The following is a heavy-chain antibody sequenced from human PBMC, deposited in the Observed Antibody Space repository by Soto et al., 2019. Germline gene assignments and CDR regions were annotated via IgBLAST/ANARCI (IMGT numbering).Heavy chain of an antibody. CDR2: ISSSSSYM. Sequence: EVQLVESGGGLVRSGGSLRLSCAASGFTFSTYSMSWVRQASGKGLEWVSSISSSSSYMYYAESVKGRFSISRDNAKNSLFLQMNSLRAEDTAVYYCARGETAYYDYVAWGQGTLVTVSS. V-gene: IGHV3-21*06. CDR3: ARGETAYYDYVA. CDR1: GFTFSTYS. J-gene: IGHJ5*02. D-gene: IGHD3-16*01.